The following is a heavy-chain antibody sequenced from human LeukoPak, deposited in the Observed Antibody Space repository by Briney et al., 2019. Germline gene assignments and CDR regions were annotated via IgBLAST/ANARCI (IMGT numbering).Heavy chain of an antibody. CDR2: ISSSSSYI. D-gene: IGHD3-9*01. CDR1: GFTFSSYA. J-gene: IGHJ4*02. Sequence: GGSLRLSCAASGFTFSSYAMSWVRQAPGKGLEWVSSISSSSSYIYYADSVKGRFTISRDNAKNSLYLQMNSLRAEDTAVYYCARASYDILTGYLDYFDYWGQGTLVTVSS. V-gene: IGHV3-21*01. CDR3: ARASYDILTGYLDYFDY.